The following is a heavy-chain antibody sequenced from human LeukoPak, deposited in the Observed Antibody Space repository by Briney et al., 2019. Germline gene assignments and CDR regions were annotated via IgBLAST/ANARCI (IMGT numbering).Heavy chain of an antibody. CDR3: AATQQYCSSTSCFFDY. D-gene: IGHD2-2*01. Sequence: GASAKVSCKASGGTFSSYAISWVRQAPGQGLEWMGGIIPIFGTANYAQKFQGRVTITADKSTSTAYMELSSLRSEDTAVYYCAATQQYCSSTSCFFDYWGQGTLVTVSS. CDR2: IIPIFGTA. CDR1: GGTFSSYA. J-gene: IGHJ4*02. V-gene: IGHV1-69*06.